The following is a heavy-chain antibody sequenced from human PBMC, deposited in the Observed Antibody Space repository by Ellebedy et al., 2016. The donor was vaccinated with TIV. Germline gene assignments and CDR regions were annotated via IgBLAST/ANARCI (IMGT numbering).Heavy chain of an antibody. D-gene: IGHD5-12*01. Sequence: GESLKISXAASGFTFSGYWMSWIRQAPGKGLEWVANIQQDGSDKYYVDSVKGRFTISRDNARNSLYPQMNSLRAEDTAMYYCARDNYVGYDWLGGNSFDSWGQGTLVTVSS. CDR3: ARDNYVGYDWLGGNSFDS. CDR1: GFTFSGYW. CDR2: IQQDGSDK. V-gene: IGHV3-7*03. J-gene: IGHJ4*02.